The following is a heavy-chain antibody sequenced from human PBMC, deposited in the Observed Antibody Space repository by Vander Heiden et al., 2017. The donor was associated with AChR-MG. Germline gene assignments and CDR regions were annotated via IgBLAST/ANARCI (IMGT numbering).Heavy chain of an antibody. D-gene: IGHD4-17*01. J-gene: IGHJ6*02. CDR3: ARDSSVYGYYYYYGMDV. CDR1: GFTISSYG. CDR2: ISYDRSNK. Sequence: QVQLVESGGGVVQPGRSLRLSCAASGFTISSYGSHWVRQAPGKGLGWVAVISYDRSNKYYANSVKGRFTISRDNSKNTLYLQMNSLRAEDTAVYYCARDSSVYGYYYYYGMDVWGQGTTVTVSS. V-gene: IGHV3-30-3*01.